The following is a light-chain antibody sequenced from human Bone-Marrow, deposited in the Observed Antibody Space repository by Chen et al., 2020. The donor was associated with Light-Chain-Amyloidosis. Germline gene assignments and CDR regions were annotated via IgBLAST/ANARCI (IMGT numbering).Light chain of an antibody. CDR1: QTISSNY. CDR3: QHYGTSPLT. V-gene: IGKV3-20*01. Sequence: EIVLTQSPGTLSLSPGEGANLSCRASQTISSNYLTWYQQKFGQAPRLLIYGSSSRATGIPDRFTSSGSGTDFTLTINRLEPEEFAMYCCQHYGTSPLTFGGGTKVEI. J-gene: IGKJ4*01. CDR2: GSS.